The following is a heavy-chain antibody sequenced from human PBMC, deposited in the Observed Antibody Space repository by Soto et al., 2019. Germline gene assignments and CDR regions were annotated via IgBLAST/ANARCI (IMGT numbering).Heavy chain of an antibody. J-gene: IGHJ5*02. Sequence: QVQLQESGPGLVKPSETLSLTCTVSGGSISNYYWSWIRQPPGKGLEWIGYIYYTGSTNYNPSLKSRPTVSVDTSNDHISRKLTSVAAADTPVYYCATHSPSTQTTCVHWFDPRRHCTQLTVSS. D-gene: IGHD1-7*01. CDR2: IYYTGST. CDR3: ATHSPSTQTTCVHWFDP. V-gene: IGHV4-59*12. CDR1: GGSISNYY.